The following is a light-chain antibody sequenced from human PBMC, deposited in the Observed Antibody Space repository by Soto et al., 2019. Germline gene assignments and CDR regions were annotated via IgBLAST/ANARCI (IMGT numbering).Light chain of an antibody. Sequence: EIVLTQSPGTLSLSPGERATLSCRASQSVSSSYLAWYQQKPGQAPRLLIYGASSRATGIPDRFSGSGSGTDFNLTISRLEPEDFAVYYCQQYGSSTGLYTFGQGTKLEIE. CDR1: QSVSSSY. V-gene: IGKV3-20*01. CDR3: QQYGSSTGLYT. J-gene: IGKJ2*01. CDR2: GAS.